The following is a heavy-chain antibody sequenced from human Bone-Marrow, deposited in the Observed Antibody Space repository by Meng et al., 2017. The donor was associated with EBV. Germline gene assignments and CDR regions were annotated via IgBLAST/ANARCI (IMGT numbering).Heavy chain of an antibody. CDR2: LIPMSDAP. J-gene: IGHJ4*02. Sequence: QVELVQSGAEVKKAGSSVKVPGKTSGGGFRSDAISWVRPAPGQGLEWMGGLIPMSDAPHYAQKFQGRVTITADESTSTHYMDLSSLRSEDTAVYYCASESGRGFTPDYWGQGTLVTVSS. CDR3: ASESGRGFTPDY. V-gene: IGHV1-69*01. D-gene: IGHD3-10*01. CDR1: GGGFRSDA.